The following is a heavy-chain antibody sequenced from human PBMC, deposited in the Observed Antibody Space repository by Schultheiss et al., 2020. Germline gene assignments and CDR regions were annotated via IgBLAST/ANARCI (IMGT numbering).Heavy chain of an antibody. CDR3: ARDRSGVRGDIDDGMDV. V-gene: IGHV4-30-4*01. CDR2: IYYSGST. J-gene: IGHJ6*02. D-gene: IGHD3-10*01. CDR1: GGSISSGDYY. Sequence: SQTLSLTCTVSGGSISSGDYYWSWIRQPPGKGLEWIGYIYYSGSTNYNPSLKSRVTISVDKSKNQFSLRLNSVTAADTAFYYCARDRSGVRGDIDDGMDVWGQGTTVTVSS.